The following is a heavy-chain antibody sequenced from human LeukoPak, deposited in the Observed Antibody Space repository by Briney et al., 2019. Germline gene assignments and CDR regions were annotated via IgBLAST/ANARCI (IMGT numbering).Heavy chain of an antibody. J-gene: IGHJ4*02. Sequence: GGSLRLSCAASGFAFSNYWMNWARQAPGKGLEWVANIKQDGSETNYVDSVKGRFTISRDNAKNSLYLQMNSLRAEDTALYCCGSTNSFSYWGRGTLATVSS. CDR2: IKQDGSET. CDR3: GSTNSFSY. CDR1: GFAFSNYW. D-gene: IGHD2-15*01. V-gene: IGHV3-7*01.